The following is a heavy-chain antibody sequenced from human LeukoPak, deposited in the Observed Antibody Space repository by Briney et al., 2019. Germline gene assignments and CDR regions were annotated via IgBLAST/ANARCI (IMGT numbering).Heavy chain of an antibody. J-gene: IGHJ2*01. CDR3: ARVPGATANWYFDL. Sequence: SETLSLTCTVSGGSISSYYWSWIRQPAGKGLEWIGRIYTSGSTNYNPSLKSRVTMSVDTSKNQFSLKLSPVTAADTAVYYCARVPGATANWYFDLWGRGTLVTVSS. D-gene: IGHD3-10*01. CDR1: GGSISSYY. CDR2: IYTSGST. V-gene: IGHV4-4*07.